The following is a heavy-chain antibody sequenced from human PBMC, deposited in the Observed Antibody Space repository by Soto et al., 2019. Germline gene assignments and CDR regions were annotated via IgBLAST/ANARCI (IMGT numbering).Heavy chain of an antibody. CDR3: ARLGWFYAFDI. D-gene: IGHD6-19*01. Sequence: GGSLRLSCAASGFTFSSYSMNWVGQAAGKGLEWVSYISSSSSTIYYADSVKGRFTISRDNAKTSLYLQMDSLRAEDTAVYYCARLGWFYAFDIWGQGTTVTVSS. CDR2: ISSSSSTI. V-gene: IGHV3-48*01. CDR1: GFTFSSYS. J-gene: IGHJ3*02.